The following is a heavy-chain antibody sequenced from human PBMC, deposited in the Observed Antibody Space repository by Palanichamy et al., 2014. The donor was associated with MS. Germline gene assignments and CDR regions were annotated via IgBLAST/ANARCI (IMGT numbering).Heavy chain of an antibody. D-gene: IGHD3-10*01. V-gene: IGHV2-5*01. Sequence: QITLKESGPSLVKPTQTLTLTCTFSGFSLSTGGVGVGWIRQPPGEALEWLALIFWNDDKRYGPSLKSRLTITKDNSKNQVVLTMTNMDPVDTATYYCVHSAGWNYYGSSPFDHWGQGTLVTVSS. CDR2: IFWNDDK. J-gene: IGHJ4*02. CDR1: GFSLSTGGVG. CDR3: VHSAGWNYYGSSPFDH.